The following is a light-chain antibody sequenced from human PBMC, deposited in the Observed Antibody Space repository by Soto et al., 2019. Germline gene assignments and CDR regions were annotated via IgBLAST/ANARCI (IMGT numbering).Light chain of an antibody. CDR2: GAF. Sequence: EIVMTQSPATLSVSPGERVTLSCRASQTISDNLAWFQQKSGQAPRLLIHGAFKRATGVPDRFSGSGSGTAFTLTISSLQSKDSAVYYCQQYHNWPPQYTFGQGTKLKIK. CDR3: QQYHNWPPQYT. V-gene: IGKV3-15*01. CDR1: QTISDN. J-gene: IGKJ2*01.